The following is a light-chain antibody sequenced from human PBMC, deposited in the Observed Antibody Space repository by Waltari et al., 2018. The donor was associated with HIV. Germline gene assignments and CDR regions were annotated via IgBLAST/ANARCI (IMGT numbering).Light chain of an antibody. CDR3: CSYSAISTYV. J-gene: IGLJ1*01. CDR2: DVT. CDR1: GRDVGRYTH. Sequence: QSALTQPRSVSGSPGQSVTISCTGTGRDVGRYTHVSWYQHYPGKAPKVMIYDVTKRPSGVPERFSGSKSGNTASLTISGLQAEDEADYYCCSYSAISTYVFGPGTKVTVL. V-gene: IGLV2-11*01.